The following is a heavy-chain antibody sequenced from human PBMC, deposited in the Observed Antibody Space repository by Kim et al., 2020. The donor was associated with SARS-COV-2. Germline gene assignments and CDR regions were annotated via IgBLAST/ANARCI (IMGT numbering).Heavy chain of an antibody. J-gene: IGHJ5*02. Sequence: GGSLRLSCVASGFFFSDYYMSWIRQAPGKGLEWVSYISGGGTTINYADSVKGRFTISRDNANNSLYLQMNSLRAEDTAVYYCARDRRYSDSFFDSNCLDPWGQGTLVTVSS. D-gene: IGHD3-9*01. V-gene: IGHV3-11*01. CDR3: ARDRRYSDSFFDSNCLDP. CDR1: GFFFSDYY. CDR2: ISGGGTTI.